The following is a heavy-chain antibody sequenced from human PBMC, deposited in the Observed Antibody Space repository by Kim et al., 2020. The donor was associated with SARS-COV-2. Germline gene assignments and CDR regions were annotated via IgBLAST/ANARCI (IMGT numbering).Heavy chain of an antibody. J-gene: IGHJ6*02. CDR1: GYTFTSYY. V-gene: IGHV1-46*01. CDR2: INPSGGST. D-gene: IGHD3-22*01. Sequence: ASVKVSCKASGYTFTSYYMHWVRQAPGQGLEWMGIINPSGGSTSYAQKFQGRVTMTRDTSTSTVYMELSSLRSEDTAVYYCARHHYYDSSGYTRNYGMDVWGQGTTVTVSS. CDR3: ARHHYYDSSGYTRNYGMDV.